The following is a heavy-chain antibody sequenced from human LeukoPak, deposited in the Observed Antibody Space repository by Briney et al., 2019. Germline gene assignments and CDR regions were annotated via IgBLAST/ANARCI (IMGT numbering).Heavy chain of an antibody. J-gene: IGHJ3*02. CDR1: GFTFITYG. CDR2: IPYDGSNK. CDR3: AKGSIVGGTSRAFNM. Sequence: GGSLRLSCAASGFTFITYGMHWVRQAPGKGLEWVAFIPYDGSNKYYADSLKGQFTISRDNSKNTLYLQMNSMTAEDAAVYYCAKGSIVGGTSRAFNMWGQGTMVTSL. D-gene: IGHD1-26*01. V-gene: IGHV3-30*02.